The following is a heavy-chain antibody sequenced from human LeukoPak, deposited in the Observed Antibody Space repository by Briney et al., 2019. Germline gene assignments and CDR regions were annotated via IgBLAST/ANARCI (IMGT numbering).Heavy chain of an antibody. Sequence: GGSLRLSCAASGFXFDNYSIHWVRQAPGKGLEWVSLICGDGGSTYYADSLKGRFTISRDKSKNSLYLQMNSLRTEDTALYYCAKDMAPPYVAVAGDLDYWGQGTLVTVSS. J-gene: IGHJ4*02. V-gene: IGHV3-43*02. D-gene: IGHD6-19*01. CDR3: AKDMAPPYVAVAGDLDY. CDR2: ICGDGGST. CDR1: GFXFDNYS.